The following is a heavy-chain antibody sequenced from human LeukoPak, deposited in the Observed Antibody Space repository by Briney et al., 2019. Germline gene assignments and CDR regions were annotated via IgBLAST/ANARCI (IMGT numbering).Heavy chain of an antibody. D-gene: IGHD3-10*01. CDR3: AKVEGMVRGAINY. Sequence: GGSLRLSCAASGFTFSSFAMSWVRQAPGKGLEWVSTITGSGGSTYYADSVKGRFTISRDNSKNTLYLQMNSLRAEDTAVYYCAKVEGMVRGAINYWDQGTLVTVSS. J-gene: IGHJ4*02. V-gene: IGHV3-23*01. CDR2: ITGSGGST. CDR1: GFTFSSFA.